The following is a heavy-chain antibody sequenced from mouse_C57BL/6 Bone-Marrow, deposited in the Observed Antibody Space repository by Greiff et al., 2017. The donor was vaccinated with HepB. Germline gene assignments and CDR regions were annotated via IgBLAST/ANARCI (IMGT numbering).Heavy chain of an antibody. CDR3: ARLEGDSYAY. J-gene: IGHJ3*01. CDR2: IYPGGGYT. Sequence: QVHVKQSGAELVRPGTSVKMSCKASGYTFTNYWIGWAKQRPGHGLEWIGDIYPGGGYTNYNEKFKGKATLTADKSSSTAYMQFSSLTSEDSAIYYCARLEGDSYAYWGQGTLVTVSA. V-gene: IGHV1-63*01. D-gene: IGHD6-1*02. CDR1: GYTFTNYW.